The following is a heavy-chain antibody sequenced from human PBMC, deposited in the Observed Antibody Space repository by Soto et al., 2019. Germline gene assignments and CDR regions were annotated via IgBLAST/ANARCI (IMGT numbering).Heavy chain of an antibody. CDR2: IYQSGST. J-gene: IGHJ4*02. CDR3: ARGLNTVMDPWHFDS. Sequence: KPSETLSLTCTVSGDSMSSFTYWTWVRQPPGKGLEWIGEIYQSGSTNYNPSLKSRVTISADKSNNQFSLRLSSVTAADTAVYYCARGLNTVMDPWHFDSWGQGTLVTVSS. CDR1: GDSMSSFTY. V-gene: IGHV4-4*02. D-gene: IGHD2-21*01.